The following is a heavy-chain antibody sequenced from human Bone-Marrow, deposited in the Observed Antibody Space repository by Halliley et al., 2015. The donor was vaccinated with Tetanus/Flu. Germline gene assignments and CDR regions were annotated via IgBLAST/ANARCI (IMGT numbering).Heavy chain of an antibody. V-gene: IGHV4-61*06. D-gene: IGHD6-6*01. Sequence: EWIGYFYYSGSPTYPPPLKSQVTISVDRSKTQFSLNLSSMPAADTAMYYCARRYASSSEWFDPWGQGILVSVSS. CDR2: FYYSGSP. J-gene: IGHJ5*02. CDR3: ARRYASSSEWFDP.